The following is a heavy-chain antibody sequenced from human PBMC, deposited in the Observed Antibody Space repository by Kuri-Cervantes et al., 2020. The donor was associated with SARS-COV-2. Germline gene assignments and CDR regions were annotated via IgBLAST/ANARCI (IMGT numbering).Heavy chain of an antibody. CDR2: IRYDGGKK. J-gene: IGHJ4*01. D-gene: IGHD1-1*01. CDR1: GFTFNTYD. Sequence: GESLKISCAASGFTFNTYDMHWVRQAPGKGLEWVALIRYDGGKKDYADSVKGRFTISRDNSKNTVFLEMNGLRGDDTAVCFCARGGTWYRSYFDQWGHGNLVTVSS. CDR3: ARGGTWYRSYFDQ. V-gene: IGHV3-30*02.